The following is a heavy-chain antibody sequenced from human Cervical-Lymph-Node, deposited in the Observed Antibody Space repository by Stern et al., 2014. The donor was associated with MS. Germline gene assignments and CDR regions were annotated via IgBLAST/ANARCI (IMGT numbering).Heavy chain of an antibody. D-gene: IGHD6-19*01. CDR2: ILPIFGTA. CDR1: GGTFSSYA. V-gene: IGHV1-69*01. Sequence: QVQLVQSGAEVKKPGSSVKVSCKASGGTFSSYAISWVRQAPGQGLEWMGGILPIFGTANYAQKCQGRVTITAAESTSTAYMELSSLRSEDTAVYYCASLSFGIAVAGLFFDYWGQGTLVTVSS. J-gene: IGHJ4*02. CDR3: ASLSFGIAVAGLFFDY.